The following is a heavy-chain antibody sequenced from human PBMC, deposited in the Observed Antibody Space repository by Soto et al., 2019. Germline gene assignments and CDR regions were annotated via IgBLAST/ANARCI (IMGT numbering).Heavy chain of an antibody. D-gene: IGHD6-19*01. J-gene: IGHJ6*02. CDR2: IWYDGSNK. Sequence: GGSLRLSCAASGFTFSSYGMHWVRQAPGKGLEWVAVIWYDGSNKYYADSVKGRFTISRDNSKNTLYLQMNSLRAEDTAVYYCARDQRYSSGWYSRAGGMDVWGQGTTVT. CDR3: ARDQRYSSGWYSRAGGMDV. V-gene: IGHV3-33*01. CDR1: GFTFSSYG.